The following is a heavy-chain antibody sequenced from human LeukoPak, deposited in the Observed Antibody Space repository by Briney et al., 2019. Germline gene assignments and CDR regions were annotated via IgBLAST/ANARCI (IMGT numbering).Heavy chain of an antibody. J-gene: IGHJ4*02. Sequence: ASVKVSCKASGGTFSSYAISWVRQAPGQGLEWMGWINPNSGGTNYAQKFQGRVTMTRDTSISTAYMELSRLRSDDTAVYYCARGTQTYYDILTGYARHWGQGTLVTVSS. CDR2: INPNSGGT. D-gene: IGHD3-9*01. CDR3: ARGTQTYYDILTGYARH. V-gene: IGHV1-2*02. CDR1: GGTFSSYA.